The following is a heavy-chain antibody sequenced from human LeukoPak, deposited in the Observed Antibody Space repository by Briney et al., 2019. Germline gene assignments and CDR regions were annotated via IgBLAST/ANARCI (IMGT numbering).Heavy chain of an antibody. J-gene: IGHJ5*02. Sequence: GASVKVSCKASGYTFTSYGISWVRQAPGQGLEWMGWISAYNGNTNYAQKLQGRVTMTTDTSTSTAYMELRSLRSDDTAVYYCARVYWNSYPNVNWFDPWGQGTLVTVSS. CDR2: ISAYNGNT. CDR3: ARVYWNSYPNVNWFDP. CDR1: GYTFTSYG. V-gene: IGHV1-18*01. D-gene: IGHD1-7*01.